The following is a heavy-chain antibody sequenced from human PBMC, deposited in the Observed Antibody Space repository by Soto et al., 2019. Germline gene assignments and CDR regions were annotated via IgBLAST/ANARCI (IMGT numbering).Heavy chain of an antibody. J-gene: IGHJ6*04. CDR3: ARVEPRGWEGNYGMDV. CDR2: INWNGGST. CDR1: GFTFDDYF. Sequence: GGSLRLSCAASGFTFDDYFMSWVRQAPGKGLEWVSGINWNGGSTGYADSVKGRFTISRDNAKNSLYLQMNSLRAEDTALYYCARVEPRGWEGNYGMDVWGKGTTVTVSS. V-gene: IGHV3-20*04. D-gene: IGHD6-19*01.